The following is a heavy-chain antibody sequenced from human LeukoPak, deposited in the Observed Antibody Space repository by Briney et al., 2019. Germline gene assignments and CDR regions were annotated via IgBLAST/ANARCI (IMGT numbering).Heavy chain of an antibody. J-gene: IGHJ4*02. D-gene: IGHD1-14*01. CDR1: GFTFSSYE. CDR3: ARDSRTYGD. V-gene: IGHV3-7*01. CDR2: IKQDGSEK. Sequence: GGSLRLSCAASGFTFSSYEMNWVRQAPGKGLEWVANIKQDGSEKYYVDSVKGRFTISRDNAKNSLYLQMNSLRAEDTAVYYCARDSRTYGDWGQGTLVTVSS.